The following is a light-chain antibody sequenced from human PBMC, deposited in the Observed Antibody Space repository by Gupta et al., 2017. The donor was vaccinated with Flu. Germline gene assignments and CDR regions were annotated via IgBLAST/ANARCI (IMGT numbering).Light chain of an antibody. CDR2: GAS. CDR1: QSVSSN. CDR3: QQYNNWPRG. V-gene: IGKV3-15*01. Sequence: EIVMTQSPATLSVSPGERATLSCRASQSVSSNLAWYQQKPGQAPRLLIYGASTRATGIPARFSGSGSGTEFTLTISSLQSEDFAVYYCQQYNNWPRGFGGGTXVEIK. J-gene: IGKJ4*01.